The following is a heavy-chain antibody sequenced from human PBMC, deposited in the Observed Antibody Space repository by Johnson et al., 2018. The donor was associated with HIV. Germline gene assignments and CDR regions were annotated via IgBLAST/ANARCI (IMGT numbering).Heavy chain of an antibody. CDR3: ARGGFTMIVVAY. J-gene: IGHJ3*01. Sequence: VQLVESGGGVVQPGRSLRLSCAASGFTFSTYWMSWVRQAPGKGLEWLANINQDGSEIYYVDSVKGRFTISRDNAKNSLFLQMNSLRAEDTAVYYCARGGFTMIVVAYWGQGTMVNVSS. CDR1: GFTFSTYW. CDR2: INQDGSEI. V-gene: IGHV3-7*01. D-gene: IGHD3-22*01.